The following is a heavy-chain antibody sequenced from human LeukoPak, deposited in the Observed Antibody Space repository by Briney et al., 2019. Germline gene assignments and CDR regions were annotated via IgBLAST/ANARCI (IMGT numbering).Heavy chain of an antibody. CDR2: IYYSGST. V-gene: IGHV4-59*01. D-gene: IGHD3-10*01. Sequence: SSETLSLTCSVSGDSMSNYYWSWIRQPPGKGLEWIGYIYYSGSTKYNPSLKSRVIISVDTSKNQFSLKLSSVTAADTAVYYCARVHYYGSGLSSCFDYWGQGTLVTVSS. CDR3: ARVHYYGSGLSSCFDY. J-gene: IGHJ4*02. CDR1: GDSMSNYY.